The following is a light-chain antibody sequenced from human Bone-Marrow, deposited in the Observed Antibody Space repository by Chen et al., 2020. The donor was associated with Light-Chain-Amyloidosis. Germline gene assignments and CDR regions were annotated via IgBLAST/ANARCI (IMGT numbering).Light chain of an antibody. J-gene: IGKJ4*01. CDR3: QHCYSTPRT. CDR1: QNIGNY. Sequence: DIQMTQSPSSLSASVGDKVTITCRASQNIGNYLNWYQQKPGKAPKFLISAASSLQSGFPSRFSGSGSGTDFTLTISSLEPEDFATYFCQHCYSTPRTFGGGTKVEIK. CDR2: AAS. V-gene: IGKV1-39*01.